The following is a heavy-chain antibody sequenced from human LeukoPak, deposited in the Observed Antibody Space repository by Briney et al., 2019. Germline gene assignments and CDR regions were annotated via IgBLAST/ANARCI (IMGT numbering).Heavy chain of an antibody. J-gene: IGHJ6*03. CDR1: GFTFDDHG. CDR2: ISGSGDNT. D-gene: IGHD2-2*01. V-gene: IGHV3-23*01. CDR3: AKESVDARGYMDV. Sequence: PGGSLRLSCAASGFTFDDHGMSWVRQAPGKGLEWVSSISGSGDNTCYVDSLKGRFTISRDNSENTLYLQMNSLRAEDTAIYYCAKESVDARGYMDVWGKGTTVTVSS.